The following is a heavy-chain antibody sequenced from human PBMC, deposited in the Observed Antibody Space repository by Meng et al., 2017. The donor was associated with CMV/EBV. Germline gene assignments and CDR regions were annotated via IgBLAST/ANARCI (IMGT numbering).Heavy chain of an antibody. CDR2: INHSGST. CDR1: GGSFSGHY. J-gene: IGHJ4*02. CDR3: ASSLTYPDY. D-gene: IGHD2-15*01. V-gene: IGHV4-34*01. Sequence: QVQLQQWGEGLLKPSETLSLTCAVYGGSFSGHYWSWIRQPPGKGLEWIGEINHSGSTNYNPSLKSRVTISVDTSKNQFSLKLSSVTAADTAVYYCASSLTYPDYWGQGTLVTVSS.